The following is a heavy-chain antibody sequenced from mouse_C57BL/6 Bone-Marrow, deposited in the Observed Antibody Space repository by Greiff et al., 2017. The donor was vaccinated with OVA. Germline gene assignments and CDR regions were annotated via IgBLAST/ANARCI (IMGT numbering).Heavy chain of an antibody. CDR2: ISDGGSYT. CDR1: GFTFSSYA. V-gene: IGHV5-4*01. CDR3: AKSRSFYYAMDY. D-gene: IGHD1-1*01. Sequence: EVQLVESGGGLVKPGGSLKLSCAASGFTFSSYAMSWVRQTPEKRLEWVATISDGGSYTYYPDNVKGRFTISRDNAKNNLYLQRSHLKSEDTAMYYCAKSRSFYYAMDYWGQGTSVTVSS. J-gene: IGHJ4*01.